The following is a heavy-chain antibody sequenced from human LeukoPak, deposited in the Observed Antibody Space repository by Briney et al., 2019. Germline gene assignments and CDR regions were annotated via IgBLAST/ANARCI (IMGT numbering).Heavy chain of an antibody. CDR2: MNPNSGNT. J-gene: IGHJ5*02. V-gene: IGHV1-8*03. Sequence: ASVKVSCKASGYTFTSYDINWVRQATGQGLEWMGWMNPNSGNTGYVQEFQGRVTITRNTSISTAYMELSSLRSEDTAVYYCARERDNWNDVMFDPWGQGTLVTVSS. CDR3: ARERDNWNDVMFDP. D-gene: IGHD1-20*01. CDR1: GYTFTSYD.